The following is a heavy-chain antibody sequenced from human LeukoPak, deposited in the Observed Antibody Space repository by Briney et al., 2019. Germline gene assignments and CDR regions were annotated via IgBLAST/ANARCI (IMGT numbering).Heavy chain of an antibody. CDR2: INHSGST. Sequence: SETLSLTCAVYGGSFSGYYWSWIRQPPGKGLEWIGEINHSGSTNYNPSLKSRVTISVDTSKNQFSLRLSSVTAADTAVYYCARIHQFLGSSNDYWGQGTLVTVSS. D-gene: IGHD1-26*01. V-gene: IGHV4-34*01. CDR3: ARIHQFLGSSNDY. CDR1: GGSFSGYY. J-gene: IGHJ4*02.